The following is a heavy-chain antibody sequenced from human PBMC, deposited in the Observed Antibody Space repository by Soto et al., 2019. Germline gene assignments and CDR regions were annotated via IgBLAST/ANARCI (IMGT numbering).Heavy chain of an antibody. J-gene: IGHJ4*02. D-gene: IGHD3-10*01. Sequence: GGSLRLSCAASGFTFNNYAMSWVHQAPGKGLEWVSSVDGNGGTTLYADSVKGRFTISRDNSKNTLYLQMNSLRADDTAVYYCAKRDFYGSGSYWFYFDNWGQGTLVTVSS. V-gene: IGHV3-23*01. CDR3: AKRDFYGSGSYWFYFDN. CDR2: VDGNGGTT. CDR1: GFTFNNYA.